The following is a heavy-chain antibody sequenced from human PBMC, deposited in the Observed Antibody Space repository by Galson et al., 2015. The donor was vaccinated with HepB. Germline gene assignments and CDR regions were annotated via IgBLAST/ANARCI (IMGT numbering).Heavy chain of an antibody. CDR2: IRYDASNQ. D-gene: IGHD2-2*01. Sequence: SLRLSCAASGFAFNIYGMHWVRQAPGKGLEWVAFIRYDASNQYYADSVKGRFTISRDNSKNTLYLQINSLRAEDTAVYYCAKDRVDAPTAWYQQPLDHWGQGTLVTVSS. J-gene: IGHJ4*02. CDR1: GFAFNIYG. CDR3: AKDRVDAPTAWYQQPLDH. V-gene: IGHV3-30*02.